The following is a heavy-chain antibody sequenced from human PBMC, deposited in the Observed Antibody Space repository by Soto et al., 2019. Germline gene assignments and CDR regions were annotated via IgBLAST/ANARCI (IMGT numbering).Heavy chain of an antibody. D-gene: IGHD3-22*01. CDR3: ALRSMAVVPEY. J-gene: IGHJ4*02. Sequence: QVQLQESGPGLVKPSETLSLTCAVSGDSISSYYCMWIRQPPGKGLESIGYLYYGRSANYNPSLKSRVTLAVDTSTNQCPLTLSSMTAADTAVYYCALRSMAVVPEYWGQGTLVPVSS. CDR2: LYYGRSA. CDR1: GDSISSYY. V-gene: IGHV4-59*01.